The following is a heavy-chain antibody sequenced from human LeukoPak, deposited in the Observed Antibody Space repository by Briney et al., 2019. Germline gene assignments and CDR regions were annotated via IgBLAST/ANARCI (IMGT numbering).Heavy chain of an antibody. CDR2: IVVGSGAT. D-gene: IGHD3-16*01. J-gene: IGHJ5*02. CDR1: GFTFRSSA. Sequence: SVRVSCKTSGFTFRSSAIQWVRQARGQRLEWIGWIVVGSGATSYAHYLQERLTITRDMATGTAYLELSGLRSEDTGIYYCAAETYTDSCCWFDPWGQGTLVTVSS. CDR3: AAETYTDSCCWFDP. V-gene: IGHV1-58*02.